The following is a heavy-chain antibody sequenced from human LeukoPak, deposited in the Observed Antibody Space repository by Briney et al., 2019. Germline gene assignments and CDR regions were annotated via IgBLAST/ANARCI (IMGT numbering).Heavy chain of an antibody. CDR2: IRSSGSTI. CDR1: GFIYSSYE. D-gene: IGHD2-2*02. J-gene: IGHJ4*02. Sequence: GGPVRLPCAAWGFIYSSYEMNWVRQAPGEGREGVSYIRSSGSTIYYADSVKGRFTISRDNAKNSLYLQMNSLRAEDTAVYYCARDSIEALVVPAAIPVLDYWGQGTLVTVSS. CDR3: ARDSIEALVVPAAIPVLDY. V-gene: IGHV3-48*03.